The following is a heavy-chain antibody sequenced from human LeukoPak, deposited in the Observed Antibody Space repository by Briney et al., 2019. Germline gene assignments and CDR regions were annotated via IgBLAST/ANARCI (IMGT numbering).Heavy chain of an antibody. CDR2: INPNRGGT. V-gene: IGHV1-2*02. Sequence: ASVTVSFMPSVYTFTGYYMHWVRQAPGQGLEWMGWINPNRGGTNNAQKFQGRVTMTRDTSISTAYMELSGLRSDGTAVYYGAREPDMSSYGLLSLFDPWGQGTLVTVSS. CDR1: VYTFTGYY. J-gene: IGHJ5*02. D-gene: IGHD5-18*01. CDR3: AREPDMSSYGLLSLFDP.